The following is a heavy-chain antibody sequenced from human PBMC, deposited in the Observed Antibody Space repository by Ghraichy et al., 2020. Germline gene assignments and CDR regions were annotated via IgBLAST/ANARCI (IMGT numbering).Heavy chain of an antibody. J-gene: IGHJ4*02. CDR1: GGSISSSSYF. CDR3: ARISPSFGGVTRARVFIEFDY. Sequence: SETLSLTCTVSGGSISSSSYFWGWIRQPPGKGLEWIGSIYYRGNTYYNPPLKSRVTISVDMSKNQFSLKLSSVTAADTAVYYCARISPSFGGVTRARVFIEFDYWGQGTLVTVSS. V-gene: IGHV4-39*01. D-gene: IGHD3-16*01. CDR2: IYYRGNT.